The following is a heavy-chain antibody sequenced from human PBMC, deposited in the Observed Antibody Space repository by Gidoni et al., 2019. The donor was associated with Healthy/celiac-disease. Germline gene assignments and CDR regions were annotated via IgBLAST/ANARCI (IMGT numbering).Heavy chain of an antibody. J-gene: IGHJ1*01. CDR2: ISGSGGST. CDR3: AKDPSTPTTHPKYFQH. D-gene: IGHD1-26*01. CDR1: GFPFSSYA. V-gene: IGHV3-23*01. Sequence: EVQLLESGGGLVQPGGSMRLSCGASGFPFSSYAMSWVRQAPGKGLEWVSAISGSGGSTYYADSVKGRFTISRDNSKNTLYLQMNSLRAEDTAVYYCAKDPSTPTTHPKYFQHWGQGTLVTVSS.